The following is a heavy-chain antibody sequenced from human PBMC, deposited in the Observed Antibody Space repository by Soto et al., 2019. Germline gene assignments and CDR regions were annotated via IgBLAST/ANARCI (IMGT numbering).Heavy chain of an antibody. CDR2: IYYSGIT. CDR3: ARYTSNYYYGMDV. J-gene: IGHJ6*02. CDR1: GGSISSYY. Sequence: QVQLQESGPGLVKPSETLSLTCTGSGGSISSYYWSWIRQPPGKGLEWIGYIYYSGITNYNPSLKSRVTISVDTSKNQFSLKLSYVTAADPAVYYCARYTSNYYYGMDVWGQGTTVTVSS. D-gene: IGHD2-2*02. V-gene: IGHV4-59*01.